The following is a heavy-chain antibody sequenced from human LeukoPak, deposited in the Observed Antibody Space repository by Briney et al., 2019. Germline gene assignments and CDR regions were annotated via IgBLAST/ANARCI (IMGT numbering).Heavy chain of an antibody. V-gene: IGHV3-7*01. CDR2: IMQDESEK. D-gene: IGHD1-26*01. CDR3: AKDGVGGILYYFDY. Sequence: CRLCQAPGKGLEWVAHIMQDESEKYSVDSVKGRFTISRDNVKNSMCLQMNSLRAEDTAVYSCAKDGVGGILYYFDYWGQGTLVTVSS. J-gene: IGHJ4*02.